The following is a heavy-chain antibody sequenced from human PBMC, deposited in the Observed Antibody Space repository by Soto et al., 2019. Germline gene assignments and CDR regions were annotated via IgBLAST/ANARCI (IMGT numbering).Heavy chain of an antibody. CDR1: GFTFCSYW. CDR3: VRASTVAFDN. D-gene: IGHD1-1*01. J-gene: IGHJ3*02. Sequence: EVQLVESGGDLVQPGGSLRLSCLASGFTFCSYWMRWARQAPEKGLEWVATIRDDGSEKYYLDSVKGRFTISRDNAKNVLYLHMDGLRAEDTAVYYCVRASTVAFDNWGQGAMVIVSS. CDR2: IRDDGSEK. V-gene: IGHV3-7*04.